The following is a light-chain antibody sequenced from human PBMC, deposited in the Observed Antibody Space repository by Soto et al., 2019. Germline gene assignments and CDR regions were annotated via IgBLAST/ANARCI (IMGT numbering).Light chain of an antibody. Sequence: DSQMTQSPSTLSPSVGDSVTITCRASQGVSTWLAWYQQRPSQAPKLLVYEASKLQSGVPSRFSASGSVRDFTLTISSLQPEDSATYYCQQYYDFRTFGQGTMVDIK. CDR3: QQYYDFRT. CDR1: QGVSTW. V-gene: IGKV1-5*03. CDR2: EAS. J-gene: IGKJ1*01.